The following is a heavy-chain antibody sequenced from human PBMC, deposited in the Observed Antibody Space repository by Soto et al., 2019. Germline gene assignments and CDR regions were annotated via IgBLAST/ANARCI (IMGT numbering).Heavy chain of an antibody. CDR2: ISYDGSNK. CDR1: GFTFSSYA. CDR3: ARVYSSSWYRDYYYYGMDV. Sequence: VGSLRLSCAASGFTFSSYAMHWVRQAPGKGLEWVAVISYDGSNKYYADSVKGRFTISRDNSKNTLYLQMNSLRAEDTAVYYCARVYSSSWYRDYYYYGMDVWGQGTTVTVSS. D-gene: IGHD6-13*01. J-gene: IGHJ6*02. V-gene: IGHV3-30-3*01.